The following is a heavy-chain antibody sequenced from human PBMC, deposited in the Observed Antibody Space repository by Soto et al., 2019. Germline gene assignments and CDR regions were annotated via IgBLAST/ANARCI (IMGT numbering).Heavy chain of an antibody. CDR1: GGTFSSYT. J-gene: IGHJ6*03. Sequence: QVQLVQSGAEVKKPGSSVKVSCKASGGTFSSYTISWVRQAPGQGLEWMGRIIPILGIANYAQKFQGRVTITADKSTSTASMELSSLRSEDTAVYYCARSQWGDPGYSKNYYYYYMDVWGKGATVTVS. CDR3: ARSQWGDPGYSKNYYYYYMDV. V-gene: IGHV1-69*02. D-gene: IGHD6-13*01. CDR2: IIPILGIA.